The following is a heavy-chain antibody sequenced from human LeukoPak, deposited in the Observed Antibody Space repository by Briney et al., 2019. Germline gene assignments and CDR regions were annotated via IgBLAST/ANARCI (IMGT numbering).Heavy chain of an antibody. CDR3: ARSQSTFLLYYYDSSGFLIKD. Sequence: GGSLRPSWAASGFTFNNFAMHWVRRAPGKGLGGGAVIPEEGNIDYYADSVQGRFTISRDNSKNTLYLQMSSLRAEDTAMYYCARSQSTFLLYYYDSSGFLIKDWGQGTLLTVSS. V-gene: IGHV3-30-3*01. D-gene: IGHD3-22*01. CDR2: IPEEGNID. CDR1: GFTFNNFA. J-gene: IGHJ4*02.